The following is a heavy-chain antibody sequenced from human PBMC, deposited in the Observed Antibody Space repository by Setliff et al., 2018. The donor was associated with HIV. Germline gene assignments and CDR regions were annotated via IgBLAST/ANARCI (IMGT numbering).Heavy chain of an antibody. J-gene: IGHJ4*02. V-gene: IGHV3-48*01. CDR2: ISSSSSSI. Sequence: GESLKISCAAAGFTFSSYSMNWVRQAPGKGLEWVSYISSSSSSIYHADSVEGRFTISRDNAKNTLYLQMNRLSAEDTALYYCVRGPQFRPHWGQGTLVTVSS. CDR1: GFTFSSYS. CDR3: VRGPQFRPH.